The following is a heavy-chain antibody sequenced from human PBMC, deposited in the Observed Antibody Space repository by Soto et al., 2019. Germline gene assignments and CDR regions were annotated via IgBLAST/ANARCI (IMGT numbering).Heavy chain of an antibody. CDR3: TKDHFVRAGSCSPNDF. CDR2: ISATGSTT. D-gene: IGHD2-15*01. Sequence: GGSLRLSCAASGFTFSDYAINWVRQAPGKGLEWISVISATGSTTHYAESVQGRFSISRDNSKNTLYLQMNSLRGEDTAVYYCTKDHFVRAGSCSPNDFWGQGTLVPVSS. V-gene: IGHV3-23*01. J-gene: IGHJ4*02. CDR1: GFTFSDYA.